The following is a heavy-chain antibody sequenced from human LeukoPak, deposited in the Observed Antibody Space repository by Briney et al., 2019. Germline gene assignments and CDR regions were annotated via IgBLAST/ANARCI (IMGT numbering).Heavy chain of an antibody. J-gene: IGHJ6*03. CDR2: IYHSGST. V-gene: IGHV4-38-2*02. Sequence: SETLSLICTVSGYSISSGYYWGWIRQPPGKGLEWIGSIYHSGSTYYNPSLKSRVTISVDTSKNQFSLKLSAVTAADTAVYYCARVQETGYYDSSGWGDYYMDVWGKGTTVTVSS. D-gene: IGHD3-22*01. CDR1: GYSISSGYY. CDR3: ARVQETGYYDSSGWGDYYMDV.